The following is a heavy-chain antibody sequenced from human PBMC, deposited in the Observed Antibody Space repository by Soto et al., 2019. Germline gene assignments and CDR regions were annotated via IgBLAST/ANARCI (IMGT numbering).Heavy chain of an antibody. CDR3: ARVPDR. J-gene: IGHJ5*02. Sequence: SETLSLTCTVSGGSISNYYWSWIRQPPGKGLEWIGYIYSSGSTYYNPSLKSRVTISVDRSKNQFSLKLSSVTAADTAVYYCARVPDRWGQGALVTVSS. CDR2: IYSSGST. CDR1: GGSISNYY. V-gene: IGHV4-59*12.